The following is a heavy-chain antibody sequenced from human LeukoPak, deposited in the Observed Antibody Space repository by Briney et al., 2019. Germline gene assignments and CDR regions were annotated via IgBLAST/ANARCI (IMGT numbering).Heavy chain of an antibody. CDR3: ARVGTWELQRVFDY. V-gene: IGHV3-7*01. CDR2: IHKAGTES. J-gene: IGHJ4*02. CDR1: RFTFSSYW. Sequence: PGGSLRLSCAASRFTFSSYWMSWVRQVPGKGLEWVANIHKAGTESYYVDSVKGRFAISRDNAKNSLYLQLSSLRVDDTAVYYCARVGTWELQRVFDYWGQGTLVTVSS. D-gene: IGHD1-26*01.